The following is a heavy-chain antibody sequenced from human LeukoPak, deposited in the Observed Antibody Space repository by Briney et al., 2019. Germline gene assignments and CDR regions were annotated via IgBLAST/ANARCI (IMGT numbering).Heavy chain of an antibody. Sequence: ASVKISCKVSGYTFTDYYMHWVQQAPGEGLEWMGLVDPEDGETIYAEKFQGRVTITADTSTDTAYMELSSLRSEDTAVYYCATWGVVAATVIFDYWGQGTLVTVSS. J-gene: IGHJ4*02. V-gene: IGHV1-69-2*01. CDR1: GYTFTDYY. D-gene: IGHD2-15*01. CDR2: VDPEDGET. CDR3: ATWGVVAATVIFDY.